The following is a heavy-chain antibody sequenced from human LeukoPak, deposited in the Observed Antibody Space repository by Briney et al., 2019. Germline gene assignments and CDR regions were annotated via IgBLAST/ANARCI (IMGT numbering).Heavy chain of an antibody. D-gene: IGHD3-9*01. CDR2: ISAYNGNT. CDR1: GYTFTSYG. J-gene: IGHJ4*02. V-gene: IGHV1-18*01. CDR3: ARGVRRYDILTGYLDY. Sequence: ASVKVSCKASGYTFTSYGISWVRQAPGQGLEWMGWISAYNGNTNYAQKLQGRVTMTRDTSTSTVSMELSSLRSEDTAVYYCARGVRRYDILTGYLDYWGQGTLVTVSS.